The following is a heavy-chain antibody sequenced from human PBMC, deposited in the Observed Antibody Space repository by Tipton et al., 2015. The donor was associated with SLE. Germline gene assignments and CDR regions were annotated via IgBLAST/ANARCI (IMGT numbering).Heavy chain of an antibody. V-gene: IGHV4-30-4*01. J-gene: IGHJ4*02. Sequence: TLSLTCTVSGGSISSGDYYWSWIRQPPGKGLEWIGYIYYSGSTYCNPSLKSRVTISVDTSKNQFSLKLSSVTAADTAVYYCARGEEPRGYYSSSGEFDYWGQGTLVTVSS. CDR3: ARGEEPRGYYSSSGEFDY. CDR1: GGSISSGDYY. CDR2: IYYSGST. D-gene: IGHD6-6*01.